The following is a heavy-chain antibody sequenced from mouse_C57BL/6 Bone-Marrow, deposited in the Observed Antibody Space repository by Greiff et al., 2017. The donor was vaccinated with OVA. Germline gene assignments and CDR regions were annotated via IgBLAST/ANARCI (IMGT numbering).Heavy chain of an antibody. J-gene: IGHJ3*01. CDR1: GYAFTNYL. CDR2: INPGSGGT. CDR3: ARSYYYGNRFAY. Sequence: QVQLQQSGAELVRPGTSVKVSCKASGYAFTNYLIEWVKQRPGQGLEWIGVINPGSGGTNYNEKFKGKATLTADKSSSTAYMQLISLTSEYSAVYFCARSYYYGNRFAYWGQGTLVTVSA. D-gene: IGHD1-1*01. V-gene: IGHV1-54*01.